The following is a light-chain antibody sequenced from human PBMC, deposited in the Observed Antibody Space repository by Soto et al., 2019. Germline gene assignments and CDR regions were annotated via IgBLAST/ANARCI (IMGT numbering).Light chain of an antibody. V-gene: IGLV2-14*01. Sequence: QSALPQPASVSGSPGQSITISCIGTTTDVGGYDRVSWYQHHPGKAPIMLIFEVYNRPSGISDRFSGSKSGDTASLTISGLQAEDEADYYCISYIPSTTTHWVFGGGTKLTVL. CDR2: EVY. CDR3: ISYIPSTTTHWV. CDR1: TTDVGGYDR. J-gene: IGLJ3*02.